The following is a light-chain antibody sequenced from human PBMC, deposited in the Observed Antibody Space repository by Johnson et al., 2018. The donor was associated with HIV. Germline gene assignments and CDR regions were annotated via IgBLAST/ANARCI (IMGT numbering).Light chain of an antibody. V-gene: IGLV1-51*02. Sequence: QSVLTQPPSVSAAPGQKVTISCSGSSSNIGNYFVSWYQQLPGAAPKLLIYENTWRPSWIPDRFSDSTSGASATLALTGLQPGDEADYYCGTWDSSLSAYVFGNGTKVTVL. CDR3: GTWDSSLSAYV. J-gene: IGLJ1*01. CDR1: SSNIGNYF. CDR2: ENT.